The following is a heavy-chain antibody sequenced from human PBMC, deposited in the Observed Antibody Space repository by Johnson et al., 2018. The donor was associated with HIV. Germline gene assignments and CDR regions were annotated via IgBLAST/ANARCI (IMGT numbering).Heavy chain of an antibody. V-gene: IGHV3-30*02. CDR3: ARGLTMIVVVDAFDI. Sequence: VQLVESGGGVVQPGGSLRLSCAASGFTFSSYGMHWVRQAPGKGLEWVAFIRYDGSAKYYAYSVKGRFTISRDNSKNTLYLQMNSLRDEDTSVYYCARGLTMIVVVDAFDIWGQGTMVTVSS. CDR2: IRYDGSAK. D-gene: IGHD3-22*01. J-gene: IGHJ3*02. CDR1: GFTFSSYG.